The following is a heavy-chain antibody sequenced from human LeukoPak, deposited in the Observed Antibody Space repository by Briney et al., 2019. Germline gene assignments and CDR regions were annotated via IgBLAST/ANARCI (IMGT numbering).Heavy chain of an antibody. J-gene: IGHJ6*02. Sequence: RSGGSLTLSCAASGFTLSNYAMSWVRQAPGEAREWVSAIIGSGATTYCADSVKGRFTISRDNSKNTLFLQLNSLRAEDTALYYCARDLHYYVAMDVWGQGTPVTVSS. V-gene: IGHV3-23*01. D-gene: IGHD3-10*02. CDR1: GFTLSNYA. CDR3: ARDLHYYVAMDV. CDR2: IIGSGATT.